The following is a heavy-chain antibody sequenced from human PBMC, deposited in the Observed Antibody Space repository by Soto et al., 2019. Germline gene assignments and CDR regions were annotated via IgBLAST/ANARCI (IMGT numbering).Heavy chain of an antibody. V-gene: IGHV1-2*02. Sequence: ASVKVSCKPSGHTFSAYYIHWVRQAPEQGLEWMGWINPNSGGTNYAQKFQGRVTMTRDTSSRTVYMELSRLTSDDTAVYYCARALIRFLDWTPENYYYGMDVWGQGTTVTVSS. CDR2: INPNSGGT. CDR3: ARALIRFLDWTPENYYYGMDV. D-gene: IGHD3-3*01. CDR1: GHTFSAYY. J-gene: IGHJ6*02.